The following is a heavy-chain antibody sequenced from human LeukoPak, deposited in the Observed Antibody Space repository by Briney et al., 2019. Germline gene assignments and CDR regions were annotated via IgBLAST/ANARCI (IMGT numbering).Heavy chain of an antibody. CDR3: ASTGYSYGYYFDY. J-gene: IGHJ4*02. V-gene: IGHV4-34*01. Sequence: SETLSLTCAVYGGSFSGYYWSWIRRPPGKGLKWIGEINHSGSTNYNPSLKSRVTISVDTSKNQFSLKLSSVTAADTAVYYCASTGYSYGYYFDYWGQGTLVTVSS. CDR2: INHSGST. D-gene: IGHD5-18*01. CDR1: GGSFSGYY.